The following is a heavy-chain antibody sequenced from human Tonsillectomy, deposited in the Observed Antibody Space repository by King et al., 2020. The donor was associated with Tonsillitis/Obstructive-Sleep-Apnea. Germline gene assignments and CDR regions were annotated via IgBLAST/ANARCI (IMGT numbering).Heavy chain of an antibody. V-gene: IGHV1-46*01. CDR2: INPDDGIN. Sequence: VQLVESGAGVKKPGASVKVSCKASGYTFTSNYIHWVRQAPGQGLEWMGVINPDDGINNYAQTVQGGVTMTRDTSTSTINMELSSLRGEDTAVYYCVRGEKDGRHLDYWGQGSLVSVSS. CDR3: VRGEKDGRHLDY. D-gene: IGHD2-15*01. CDR1: GYTFTSNY. J-gene: IGHJ4*02.